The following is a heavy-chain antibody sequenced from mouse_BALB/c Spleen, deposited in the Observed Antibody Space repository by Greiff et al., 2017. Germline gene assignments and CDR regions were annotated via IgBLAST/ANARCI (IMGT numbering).Heavy chain of an antibody. J-gene: IGHJ4*01. CDR1: GFTFSDYG. CDR2: ISNLEYSI. CDR3: ARGNYYYAMDY. V-gene: IGHV5-15*02. Sequence: EVKLMESGGGLVQPGGSRKLSCAASGFTFSDYGMAWVRQAPGKGLEWVAFISNLEYSINYADTVTSRFTMARENAKNTLYLEMSSLRSEDTAMYYCARGNYYYAMDYWGQGTSVTVSS. D-gene: IGHD2-1*01.